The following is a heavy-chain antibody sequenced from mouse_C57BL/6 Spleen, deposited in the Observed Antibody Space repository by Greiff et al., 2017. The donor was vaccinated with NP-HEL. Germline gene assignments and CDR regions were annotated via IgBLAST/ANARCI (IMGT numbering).Heavy chain of an antibody. CDR3: ARNYYDYEAGFAY. Sequence: VQLVESGPGLVQPSQSLSITCTVSGFSLTSYGVHWVRQSPGKGLEWLGVIWSGGSTDYNAAFISRLSISKDNSKSQVFFKMNSLQADDTAIYYCARNYYDYEAGFAYWGQGTLVTVSA. D-gene: IGHD2-4*01. J-gene: IGHJ3*01. CDR2: IWSGGST. CDR1: GFSLTSYG. V-gene: IGHV2-2*01.